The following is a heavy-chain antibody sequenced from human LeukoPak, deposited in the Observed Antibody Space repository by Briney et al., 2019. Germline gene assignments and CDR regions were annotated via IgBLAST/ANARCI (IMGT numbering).Heavy chain of an antibody. CDR3: ARDNPLLTTVVTDY. Sequence: GASVKVSCKASGYTFTSYGISWVRQAPGQGLEWMGWISAYNGNTNYAQKLQGRVTMTTDTSTSTAYMELRSLRSDDTAVYYCARDNPLLTTVVTDYWGQGTLVTVSS. CDR1: GYTFTSYG. J-gene: IGHJ4*02. CDR2: ISAYNGNT. D-gene: IGHD4-23*01. V-gene: IGHV1-18*01.